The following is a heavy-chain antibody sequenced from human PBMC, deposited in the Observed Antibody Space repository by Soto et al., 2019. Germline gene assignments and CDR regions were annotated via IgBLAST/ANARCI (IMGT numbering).Heavy chain of an antibody. Sequence: SVKVSCKASGYTFTSYGISWVRQAPGQGLEWMGGIIPIFGTANYAQKFQGRVTITADESTSTAYMELSSLRSEDTAVYYCARGGTIFGVVIDSLVGYYYGMDVWGQGTTVTVSS. CDR1: GYTFTSYG. V-gene: IGHV1-69*13. CDR2: IIPIFGTA. J-gene: IGHJ6*02. D-gene: IGHD3-3*01. CDR3: ARGGTIFGVVIDSLVGYYYGMDV.